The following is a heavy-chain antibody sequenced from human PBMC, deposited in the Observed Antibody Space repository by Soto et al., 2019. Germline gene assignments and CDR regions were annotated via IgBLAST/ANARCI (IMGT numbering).Heavy chain of an antibody. CDR2: IYYSGST. V-gene: IGHV4-59*08. CDR1: GGSISSYY. CDR3: ARHGYSSSWTVYFDY. Sequence: SETLSLTCTVSGGSISSYYWSWIRQPPGKGLEWIGYIYYSGSTNYNPYLKSRVTISVDTSKNLFSLKLSSVTAADTAVYYCARHGYSSSWTVYFDYWGQGTLVTVSS. J-gene: IGHJ4*02. D-gene: IGHD6-13*01.